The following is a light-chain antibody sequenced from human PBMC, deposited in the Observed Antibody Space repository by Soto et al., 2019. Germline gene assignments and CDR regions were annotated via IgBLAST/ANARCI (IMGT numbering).Light chain of an antibody. V-gene: IGLV6-57*04. CDR1: SGSIANNY. CDR2: ENN. J-gene: IGLJ2*01. CDR3: QSYDSDFVV. Sequence: NFILTQPHSVSESPGKTLSISCTRSSGSIANNYVQWYQQRPGSAPTTVIYENNQRLSGVPDRFSGSTDGPSNSASLTISGLQTEDEADYYCQSYDSDFVVFGGGTKVTVL.